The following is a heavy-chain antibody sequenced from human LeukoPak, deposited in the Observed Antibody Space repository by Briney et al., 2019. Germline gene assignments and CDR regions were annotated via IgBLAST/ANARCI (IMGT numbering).Heavy chain of an antibody. Sequence: PSETLSLTCAVSGGSISSTNWWSWVRQPPGKGLEWIGEVYHSGSTNYNSSVQSRGTISVDFSKNQISLKLSSVTAADTAVYYCARQRDWGFGSYFDYWGQGTLVTVSS. V-gene: IGHV4-4*02. CDR1: GGSISSTNW. CDR3: ARQRDWGFGSYFDY. CDR2: VYHSGST. D-gene: IGHD7-27*01. J-gene: IGHJ4*02.